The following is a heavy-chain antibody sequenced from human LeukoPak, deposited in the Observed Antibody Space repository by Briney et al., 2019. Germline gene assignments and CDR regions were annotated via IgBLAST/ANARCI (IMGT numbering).Heavy chain of an antibody. V-gene: IGHV3-23*01. J-gene: IGHJ4*02. CDR1: GFTFSSYA. CDR2: ISGSGGST. CDR3: AKDPPVPDYFDY. Sequence: HAGGSLRLSCAASGFTFSSYAMSWVRQAPGKGLEWVSAISGSGGSTYYADSVKGRFTISRDNSKNTLYLQMNSLRAEDTAVYYCAKDPPVPDYFDYWGQGTLVTVSS.